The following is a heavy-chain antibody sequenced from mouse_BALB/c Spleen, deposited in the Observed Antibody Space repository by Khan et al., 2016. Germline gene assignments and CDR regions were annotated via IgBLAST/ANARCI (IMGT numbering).Heavy chain of an antibody. CDR3: ARPWGFAY. V-gene: IGHV3-2*02. Sequence: EVQLQELGPGLVKPSQSLSLTCTVTGYSITSDYAWNWIRQFPGNKLEWMGYISYSGSTSYNPSLKSRISITRDTSKNQFFLQLNSVTTEDTATYYCARPWGFAYWGQGTLVTVSA. CDR2: ISYSGST. CDR1: GYSITSDYA. J-gene: IGHJ3*01. D-gene: IGHD4-1*01.